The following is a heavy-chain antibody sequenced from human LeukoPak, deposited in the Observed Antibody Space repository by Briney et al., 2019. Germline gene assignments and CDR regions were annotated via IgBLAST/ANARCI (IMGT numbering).Heavy chain of an antibody. Sequence: GGSLRLSCAASGFTFSTSPMNWVRQAPGKGLEWVSYISRDSSTIYYADSVKGRFTISRDNSKNTLYLQMNSLRAEDTAVYYCAKDRAASYYYGMDVWGQGTTVTVSS. V-gene: IGHV3-48*01. CDR2: ISRDSSTI. D-gene: IGHD3-10*01. CDR1: GFTFSTSP. CDR3: AKDRAASYYYGMDV. J-gene: IGHJ6*02.